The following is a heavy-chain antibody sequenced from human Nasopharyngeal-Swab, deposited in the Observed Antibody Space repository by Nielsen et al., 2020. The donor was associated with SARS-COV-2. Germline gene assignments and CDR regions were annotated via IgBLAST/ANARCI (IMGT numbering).Heavy chain of an antibody. V-gene: IGHV3-33*01. Sequence: VRQAPGKGLEWVAVIWYDGGNKFYADSVKGRFAISRDNSENTLYLQMNSLRAEDTAVYYCARLGLYDTLTGYYSHYYMDVWGKGTTVTVSS. CDR3: ARLGLYDTLTGYYSHYYMDV. CDR2: IWYDGGNK. J-gene: IGHJ6*03. D-gene: IGHD3-9*01.